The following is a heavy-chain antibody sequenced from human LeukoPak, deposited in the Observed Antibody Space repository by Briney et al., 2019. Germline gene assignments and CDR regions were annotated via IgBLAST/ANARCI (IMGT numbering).Heavy chain of an antibody. CDR1: GGSFSGYY. CDR2: IKHSGST. D-gene: IGHD3-22*01. J-gene: IGHJ3*02. Sequence: SETLSLTCAVYGGSFSGYYWSWIRQPPGKGLEWIGEIKHSGSTNYNPSLKSRVTISVDTSKNQFSLKLSSVTAADTAVYYCARGSYDSSGYFGPFDIWGQGTMVTVSS. CDR3: ARGSYDSSGYFGPFDI. V-gene: IGHV4-34*01.